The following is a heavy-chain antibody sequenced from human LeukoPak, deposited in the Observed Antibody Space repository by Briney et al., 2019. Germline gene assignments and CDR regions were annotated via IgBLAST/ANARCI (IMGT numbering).Heavy chain of an antibody. V-gene: IGHV4-59*08. Sequence: SETLSLTCTVSGGSISSYCWSWIRQPPGKGLEWIGYIYYSGSTNYNPSLKSRVTISVDTSKNQFSLKLSSVTAADTAVYYCARAPYYDILTGYYTFDYWGQGTLVTVSS. CDR1: GGSISSYC. D-gene: IGHD3-9*01. CDR2: IYYSGST. CDR3: ARAPYYDILTGYYTFDY. J-gene: IGHJ4*02.